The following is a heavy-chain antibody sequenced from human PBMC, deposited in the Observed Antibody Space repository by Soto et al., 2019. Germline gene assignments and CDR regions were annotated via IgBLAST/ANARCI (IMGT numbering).Heavy chain of an antibody. Sequence: HVQLQQWGAGLLKPSETLSLTCAVYGGSFSGYYWSWIRQPPGKGLEWIGEINHSGSTNYNPSLKSRGTISVDTSKNQFSLKLSSVTAADTAVYYCARGARWLLLPPSFDYWGQGTLVTVSS. CDR2: INHSGST. J-gene: IGHJ4*02. V-gene: IGHV4-34*01. CDR3: ARGARWLLLPPSFDY. D-gene: IGHD3-22*01. CDR1: GGSFSGYY.